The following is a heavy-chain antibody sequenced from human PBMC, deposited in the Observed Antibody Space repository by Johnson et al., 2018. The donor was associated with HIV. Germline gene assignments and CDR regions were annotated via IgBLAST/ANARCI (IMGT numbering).Heavy chain of an antibody. V-gene: IGHV3-30*02. Sequence: QVQVVESGGGVVQPGRSLRLSCAASGFTFSNYGMHWVRQAPGKGLEWVAFIRYDGSNKYYADSVKGRFTISRDNSKNTLYLQMNSLRAEDTAVYYCARVEGGSSSNAFDIWGQGTMVTVSS. J-gene: IGHJ3*02. CDR1: GFTFSNYG. CDR3: ARVEGGSSSNAFDI. D-gene: IGHD6-13*01. CDR2: IRYDGSNK.